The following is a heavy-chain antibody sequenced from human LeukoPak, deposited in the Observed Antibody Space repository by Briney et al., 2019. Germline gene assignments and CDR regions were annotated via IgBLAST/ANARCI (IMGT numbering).Heavy chain of an antibody. Sequence: GGSLRLSCTASGFTFGDYAMSWVRQAPGKGLEWVANIKQDGSEKYYVDSVKGRFTISRDNAKNSLYLQMNSLRAEDTAVYYCARAKYNDYWGQGTLVTVSS. CDR3: ARAKYNDY. CDR1: GFTFGDYA. V-gene: IGHV3-7*01. CDR2: IKQDGSEK. D-gene: IGHD1-14*01. J-gene: IGHJ4*02.